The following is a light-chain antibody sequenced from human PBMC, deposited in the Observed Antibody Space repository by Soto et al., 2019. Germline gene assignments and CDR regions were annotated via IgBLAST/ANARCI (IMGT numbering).Light chain of an antibody. CDR2: EVS. V-gene: IGLV2-8*01. CDR3: SSNAGSNNLV. CDR1: SSDVGDYNY. Sequence: QSVLTQPPSASGTPGQSVTIPCTGTSSDVGDYNYVSWYQQHPGKAPKHVIYEVSRRPSGVPDRFSGSKSGNTASLTVSGLQAADEADYYCSSNAGSNNLVFGGGTKLTVL. J-gene: IGLJ2*01.